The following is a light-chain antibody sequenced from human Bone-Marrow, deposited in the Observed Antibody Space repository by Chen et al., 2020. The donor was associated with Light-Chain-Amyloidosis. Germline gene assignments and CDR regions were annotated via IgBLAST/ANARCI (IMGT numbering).Light chain of an antibody. Sequence: QSALTQPPSASGSPRQPVTLPCAGTSSDVGGYNYVSLHQQHPGKAPKLMIYEVTMRPSGVPDRFSGSKSGNTASLTVSGLQAEDEADYYCSSYGGSNNLLFGGGTKVTVL. CDR1: SSDVGGYNY. CDR2: EVT. V-gene: IGLV2-8*01. CDR3: SSYGGSNNLL. J-gene: IGLJ2*01.